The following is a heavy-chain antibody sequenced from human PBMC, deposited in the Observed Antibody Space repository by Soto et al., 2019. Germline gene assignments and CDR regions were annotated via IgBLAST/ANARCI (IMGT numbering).Heavy chain of an antibody. V-gene: IGHV4-61*01. CDR3: ARGGWYYYDSSGYYYFDY. CDR2: IYYSGST. CDR1: GGSFSSGSYY. J-gene: IGHJ4*02. Sequence: PSETLSLTCTVSGGSFSSGSYYWSWIRQPPGEGLEWIGYIYYSGSTNYNPSLKSRVTISVDTSKNQFSLKLSSVTAADTAVYYCARGGWYYYDSSGYYYFDYWGQGTLVTVSS. D-gene: IGHD3-22*01.